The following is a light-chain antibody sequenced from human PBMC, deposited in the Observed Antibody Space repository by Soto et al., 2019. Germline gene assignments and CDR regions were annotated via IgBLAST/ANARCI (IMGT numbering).Light chain of an antibody. CDR1: QSVSSSY. J-gene: IGKJ1*01. CDR3: QQYGSSPTWT. V-gene: IGKV3-20*01. CDR2: GAS. Sequence: EIVLTQSPGTLSLSPGERATLSCRASQSVSSSYLAWYQQKPGQAPRLLXYGASSRANGIPDRFSGSGSGTDLTLTISRLEPEDFAVYYCQQYGSSPTWTFGQGTKVDIK.